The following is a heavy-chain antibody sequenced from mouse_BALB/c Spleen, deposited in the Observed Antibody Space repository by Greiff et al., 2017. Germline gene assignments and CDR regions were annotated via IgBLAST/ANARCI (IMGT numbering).Heavy chain of an antibody. CDR3: ARSPYYGYFDY. CDR1: GFNIKDTY. J-gene: IGHJ2*01. V-gene: IGHV14-3*02. CDR2: IDPANGNT. Sequence: VQLKQSGAELVKPGASVKLSCTASGFNIKDTYMHWVKQRPEQGLEWIGRIDPANGNTKYDPKFQGKATITADTSSNTAYLQLSSLTSEDTAVYYCARSPYYGYFDYWGQGTTLTVSS. D-gene: IGHD1-1*01.